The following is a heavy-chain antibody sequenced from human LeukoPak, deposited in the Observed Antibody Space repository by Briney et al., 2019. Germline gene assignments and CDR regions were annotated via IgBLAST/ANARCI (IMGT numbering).Heavy chain of an antibody. CDR1: GFTFSSYG. CDR2: ISYDGSNK. J-gene: IGHJ4*02. V-gene: IGHV3-30*18. CDR3: AKPYCGGDCYFFDY. Sequence: GGSLRLSCAASGFTFSSYGIHWVRQAPGKGLEWVAVISYDGSNKYYADSVKGRFTISRDNSKNTLYLQMNSLRAEDTAVYYCAKPYCGGDCYFFDYWGQGTLVTVSS. D-gene: IGHD2-21*02.